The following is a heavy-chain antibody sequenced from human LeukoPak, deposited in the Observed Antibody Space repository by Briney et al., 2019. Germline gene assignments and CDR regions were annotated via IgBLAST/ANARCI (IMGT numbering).Heavy chain of an antibody. CDR3: ARAFWYHDSSGDYGSYWYFDL. CDR2: INTDGTVT. Sequence: GVSLRLSCSASWFSVNNTYMLGLRQAPGKGRVGCSRINTDGTVTAYADPVKGRFTSSRDNARNTLYLKMNSLRDEDTAVYYCARAFWYHDSSGDYGSYWYFDLWGRGTLVTVSS. V-gene: IGHV3-74*01. J-gene: IGHJ2*01. D-gene: IGHD3-22*01. CDR1: WFSVNNTY.